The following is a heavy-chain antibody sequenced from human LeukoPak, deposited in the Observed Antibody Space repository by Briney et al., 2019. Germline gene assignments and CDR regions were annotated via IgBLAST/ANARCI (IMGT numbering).Heavy chain of an antibody. CDR3: VMWFGELYYFDY. D-gene: IGHD3-10*01. CDR2: IYYSGST. V-gene: IGHV4-39*01. J-gene: IGHJ4*02. CDR1: GGSISSRNYF. Sequence: SETLSLTCTVSGGSISSRNYFWGWIRQPPGKGLEWIGSIYYSGSTYYNPSLKSRVTISVDTSKNQFSLRLNSVTAADTAVYYCVMWFGELYYFDYWGQGTLVTVSS.